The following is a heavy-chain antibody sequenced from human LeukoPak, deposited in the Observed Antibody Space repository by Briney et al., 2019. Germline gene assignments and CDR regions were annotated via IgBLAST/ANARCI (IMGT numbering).Heavy chain of an antibody. D-gene: IGHD3-22*01. V-gene: IGHV3-21*01. CDR1: GFTFSSYS. J-gene: IGHJ4*02. Sequence: GGSLRLAWAASGFTFSSYSMNWVRQAPGKGLEWVSSISSSSSYIYYGDSVKGRLNISRDNAKNPLYLQMNSLRAEDTAVYYCARDDYYDSSGYYYYWGKGTLVTVS. CDR2: ISSSSSYI. CDR3: ARDDYYDSSGYYYY.